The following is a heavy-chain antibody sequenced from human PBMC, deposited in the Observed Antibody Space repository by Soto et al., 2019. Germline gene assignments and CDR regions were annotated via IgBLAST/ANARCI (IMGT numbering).Heavy chain of an antibody. CDR3: ARGRGSGSSFYYYGMDV. J-gene: IGHJ6*02. CDR1: GGSISSYY. D-gene: IGHD3-10*01. CDR2: IYYSGST. Sequence: KTSETLSLTCTVSGGSISSYYWSWIRQPPGKGLEWIGYIYYSGSTNYNPSLKSRVTISVDTSKNQFSLKLSSVTAADTAVYYCARGRGSGSSFYYYGMDVWGQGTTVTVSS. V-gene: IGHV4-59*01.